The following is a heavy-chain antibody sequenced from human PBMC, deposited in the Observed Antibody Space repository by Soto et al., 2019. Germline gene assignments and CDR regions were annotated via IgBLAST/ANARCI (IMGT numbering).Heavy chain of an antibody. CDR1: GYSFTNYW. CDR2: IYPGDSDT. J-gene: IGHJ4*02. V-gene: IGHV5-51*01. Sequence: GESLKISCKGSGYSFTNYWIGWVRQMPGKGLEWMGIIYPGDSDTRYSPSFQGQVTISVXXXXXTXYXQXXXLKAXDTSMYYCARRWIQLREFDYWGQGTLVTVSS. CDR3: ARRWIQLREFDY. D-gene: IGHD5-18*01.